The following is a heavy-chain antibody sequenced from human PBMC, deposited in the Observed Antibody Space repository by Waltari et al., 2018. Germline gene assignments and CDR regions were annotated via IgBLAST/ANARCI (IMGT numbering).Heavy chain of an antibody. Sequence: EVQLVESGGGLVQPGGSLRLSCAASGFTFSSYSMNWVRQAPGKGLEWVSYISSSSSTIYYADSVKGRFTISRDNAKNSLYLRMNSLRAEDTAVYYCARDLGYCSGGSCYRAGWGQGTLVTVSS. CDR2: ISSSSSTI. V-gene: IGHV3-48*01. CDR1: GFTFSSYS. CDR3: ARDLGYCSGGSCYRAG. J-gene: IGHJ4*02. D-gene: IGHD2-15*01.